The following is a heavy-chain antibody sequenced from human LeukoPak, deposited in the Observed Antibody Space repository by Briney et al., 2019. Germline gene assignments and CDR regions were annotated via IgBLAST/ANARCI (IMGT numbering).Heavy chain of an antibody. J-gene: IGHJ5*02. CDR1: GYTFSGYY. CDR3: ARSGCSSTSCYVVEGWFDP. Sequence: ASVKVSCKASGYTFSGYYMHWARQAPGQGLEWMGWINPNSGGTNYAQKFQGRVTMTRDTSISTAYMELSRLRSDDTAVYYCARSGCSSTSCYVVEGWFDPWGQGTLVTVSS. CDR2: INPNSGGT. V-gene: IGHV1-2*02. D-gene: IGHD2-2*01.